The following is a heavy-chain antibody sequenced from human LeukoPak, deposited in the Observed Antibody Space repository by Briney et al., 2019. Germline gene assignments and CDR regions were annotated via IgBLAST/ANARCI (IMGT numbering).Heavy chain of an antibody. CDR1: GFTFSTFA. CDR2: IFPSGGEI. V-gene: IGHV3-23*01. CDR3: ARVAINDYGDYFDY. J-gene: IGHJ4*02. Sequence: GGSLRLSCAASGFTFSTFAMIWVRQPPGKGLEWVSSIFPSGGEIHYADSVRGRFTISRDNSKSTLSLQMNSLRAEDTAVYYCARVAINDYGDYFDYWGQGTLVTVSS. D-gene: IGHD4-17*01.